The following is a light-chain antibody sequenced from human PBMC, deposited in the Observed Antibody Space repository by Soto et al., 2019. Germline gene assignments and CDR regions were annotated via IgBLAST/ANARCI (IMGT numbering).Light chain of an antibody. CDR1: SSGVWSYNL. CDR3: CSYAGSSTYV. Sequence: QSALTQPASVSGSPGQSITISCTGTSSGVWSYNLVSWYQQHPGKAPKLMIYEGSKRPSGVSNRFSGSKSGNTASLTISGLQAEDEADYYCCSYAGSSTYVFGTGTKLTVL. V-gene: IGLV2-23*01. CDR2: EGS. J-gene: IGLJ1*01.